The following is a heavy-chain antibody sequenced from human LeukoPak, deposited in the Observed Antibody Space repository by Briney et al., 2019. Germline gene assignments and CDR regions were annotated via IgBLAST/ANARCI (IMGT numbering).Heavy chain of an antibody. V-gene: IGHV4-31*03. D-gene: IGHD6-6*01. CDR2: IYYSGRT. CDR1: GGSISSGGYY. J-gene: IGHJ4*02. CDR3: ARRSSSSGYFDY. Sequence: SQTLSLTCTVSGGSISSGGYYWSWIRQHPGKGLEWMGYIYYSGRTYYNPSLESRVIISLDTSKNQFSLKLSSVTAAVTAVYYCARRSSSSGYFDYWGQGTLVTVSS.